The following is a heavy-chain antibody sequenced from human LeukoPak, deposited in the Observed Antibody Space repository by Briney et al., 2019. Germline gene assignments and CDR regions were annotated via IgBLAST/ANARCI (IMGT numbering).Heavy chain of an antibody. CDR1: GFTFSSYG. J-gene: IGHJ3*02. D-gene: IGHD2-21*02. CDR2: ISNSGTII. Sequence: GGTLRLSCAASGFTFSSYGMSWVRQAPGKGLEWVSYISNSGTIISYADSVKGRFTISRGNTKNSLYLQMNSLRAEDTAVYYCARETLGVTAFDIWGQGTMVTVSS. CDR3: ARETLGVTAFDI. V-gene: IGHV3-48*04.